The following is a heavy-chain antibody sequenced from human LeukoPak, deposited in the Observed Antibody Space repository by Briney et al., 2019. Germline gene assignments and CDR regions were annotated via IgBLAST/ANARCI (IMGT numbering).Heavy chain of an antibody. Sequence: GGSLRLSCAASGFTFTSYGIHWVRRAPGKGLEWVAYIRYDGSSKFYADSVKGRFTISRDNSKNTVYLQMNSLRAEDTAVYYCAKVSEMATIGLWGQGTLVTVSS. CDR3: AKVSEMATIGL. V-gene: IGHV3-30*02. CDR2: IRYDGSSK. D-gene: IGHD5-24*01. J-gene: IGHJ4*02. CDR1: GFTFTSYG.